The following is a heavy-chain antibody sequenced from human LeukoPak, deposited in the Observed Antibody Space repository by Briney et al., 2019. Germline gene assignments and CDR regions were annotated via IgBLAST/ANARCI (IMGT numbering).Heavy chain of an antibody. CDR1: GYTFTGYY. CDR3: ARDRGSSSSVPDY. CDR2: INPNSGGT. J-gene: IGHJ4*02. Sequence: ASVKVSCKASGYTFTGYYMHWVRQAPGQGLEWMGWINPNSGGTNYAQKFQGRVTMTRDTSISTAYMELSRLRSDDTAVYYCARDRGSSSSVPDYWGQGTPVTVSS. D-gene: IGHD6-6*01. V-gene: IGHV1-2*02.